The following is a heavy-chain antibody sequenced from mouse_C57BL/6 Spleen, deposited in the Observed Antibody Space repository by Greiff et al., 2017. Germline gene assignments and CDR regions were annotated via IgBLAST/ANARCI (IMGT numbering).Heavy chain of an antibody. V-gene: IGHV1-82*01. CDR3: ARNGSFYAMDY. D-gene: IGHD1-1*01. CDR1: GYAFSSSW. J-gene: IGHJ4*01. Sequence: VQLQQSGPELVKPGASVKLSCKASGYAFSSSWMHWVKQRPGKGLEWIGRIYPGDGDTNYNGKFKGKATLTADKSSSTAYMQLSSLTSEDSAVYFCARNGSFYAMDYWGQGTSVTVSS. CDR2: IYPGDGDT.